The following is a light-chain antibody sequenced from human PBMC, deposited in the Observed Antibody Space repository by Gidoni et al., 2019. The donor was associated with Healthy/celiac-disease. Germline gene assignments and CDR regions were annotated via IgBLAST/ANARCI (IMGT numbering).Light chain of an antibody. CDR1: QDISNY. V-gene: IGKV1-33*01. Sequence: DIQMTQSPSSLSASVGDRVTITCQASQDISNYLNWYQQKPGKAPKLLIYDASKLETGGPSRFSGSGAGTDFTFTISSLQPEDIATYYCQQYDNLPLTFGGXTKVEIK. CDR2: DAS. J-gene: IGKJ4*01. CDR3: QQYDNLPLT.